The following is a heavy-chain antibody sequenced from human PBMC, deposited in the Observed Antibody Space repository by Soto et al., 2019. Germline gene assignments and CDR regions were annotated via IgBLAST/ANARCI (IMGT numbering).Heavy chain of an antibody. CDR2: ISAYNGNT. CDR3: ARDLYYGSGGYRWFDP. D-gene: IGHD3-10*01. CDR1: GYTFTSYG. V-gene: IGHV1-18*04. Sequence: QVQLVQSGAEVKKPGASVKVSCKASGYTFTSYGTSWVRQAPGQGLEWMGWISAYNGNTNYAQKLQGRVTMTTDTSTTTAYMELRSLRSDDTAVYYCARDLYYGSGGYRWFDPWGQGTLVTVSS. J-gene: IGHJ5*02.